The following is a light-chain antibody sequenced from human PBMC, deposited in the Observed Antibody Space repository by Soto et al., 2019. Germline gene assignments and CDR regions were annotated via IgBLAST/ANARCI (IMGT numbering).Light chain of an antibody. CDR2: DAS. Sequence: DIQMTQSPSTLSASVGDRVIITGRASQSISDYLAWYQQKPGKAPKLLIYDASNLESGVPSTFSGSGSGTEFTLTISSLQPDDFATYYCQQYYTYWHMFGQGTKVDNK. CDR3: QQYYTYWHM. J-gene: IGKJ1*01. V-gene: IGKV1-5*01. CDR1: QSISDY.